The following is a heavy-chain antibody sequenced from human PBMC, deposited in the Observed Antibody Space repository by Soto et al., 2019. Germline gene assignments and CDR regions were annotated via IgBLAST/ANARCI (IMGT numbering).Heavy chain of an antibody. D-gene: IGHD1-26*01. CDR2: ISAYNGNT. CDR3: ARDTGEPDDWLEP. CDR1: GYTVTIDG. V-gene: IGHV1-18*04. J-gene: IGHJ5*02. Sequence: WASVXVSFKASGYTVTIDGSILLRQAPGQGLEWMGWISAYNGNTNYAQKIQGRVTMTTDTSTSTAYLELRSLRSDDTALYYSARDTGEPDDWLEPRGQRTLVTV.